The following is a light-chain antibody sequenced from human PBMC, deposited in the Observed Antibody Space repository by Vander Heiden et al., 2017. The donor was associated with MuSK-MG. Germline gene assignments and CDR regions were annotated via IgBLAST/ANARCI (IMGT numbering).Light chain of an antibody. CDR1: SSNIGSNT. CDR2: RNN. CDR3: AAWGDRLNGSL. J-gene: IGLJ2*01. Sequence: QSVLTQPPSASGTPGQRVTISGSGSSSNIGSNTVNWYQQLPGTAPKLLSFRNNQRPSGVPGRFAGSKSGTSESRATSGLQSEYQADDDGAAWGDRLNGSLFGGGTKLTVL. V-gene: IGLV1-44*01.